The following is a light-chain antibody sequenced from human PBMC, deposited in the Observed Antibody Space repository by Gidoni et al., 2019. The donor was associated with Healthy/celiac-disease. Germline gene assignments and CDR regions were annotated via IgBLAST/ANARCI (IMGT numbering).Light chain of an antibody. CDR3: QQRSNWRIT. CDR2: DAS. V-gene: IGKV3-11*01. J-gene: IGKJ5*01. Sequence: EIVLTQSPATLSLSPGERATLSCRASQSVSSYLAWYQQKPGQAPRLLIYDASNRATGIPARFSGSGSGTDFTLTISSLEPEDFAVYYCQQRSNWRITFGQETRLGIK. CDR1: QSVSSY.